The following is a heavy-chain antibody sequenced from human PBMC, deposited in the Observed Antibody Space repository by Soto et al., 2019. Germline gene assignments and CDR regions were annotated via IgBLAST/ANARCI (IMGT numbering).Heavy chain of an antibody. CDR2: IYPGDSDT. CDR3: ARSSPGYSGYDRRDAFDI. Sequence: GESLKISYKGSGSSFTSYWIGRVRPMPGKGLEWMGIIYPGDSDTRYSPSFQGQVTISADKSISTAYLQWSSLKASDTAMYYCARSSPGYSGYDRRDAFDIWGQGTMVTVSS. V-gene: IGHV5-51*01. CDR1: GSSFTSYW. D-gene: IGHD5-12*01. J-gene: IGHJ3*02.